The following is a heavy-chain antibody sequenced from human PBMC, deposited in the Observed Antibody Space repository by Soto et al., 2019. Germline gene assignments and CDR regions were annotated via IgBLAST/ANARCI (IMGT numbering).Heavy chain of an antibody. CDR2: IYYSGST. J-gene: IGHJ6*02. Sequence: QVQLQESGPGLVKPSQTLSLTCTVSGGSISSGGYYWSWIRQHPGKGLEWNGYIYYSGSTYYNPSLESRVTISVDTSKNQFSLKLSSVTAADTAVYYCATLKRGVDYYYYGMDVWGQGTTVTVSS. D-gene: IGHD3-10*01. CDR1: GGSISSGGYY. CDR3: ATLKRGVDYYYYGMDV. V-gene: IGHV4-31*03.